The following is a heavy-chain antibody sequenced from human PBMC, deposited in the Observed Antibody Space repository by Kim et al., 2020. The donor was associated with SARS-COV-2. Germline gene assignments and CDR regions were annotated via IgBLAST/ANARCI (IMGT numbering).Heavy chain of an antibody. CDR1: GLTFSSYG. CDR3: AGDRHLDYGGKDY. V-gene: IGHV3-33*01. J-gene: IGHJ4*02. CDR2: IWYDGINK. Sequence: GGSLRLSCAASGLTFSSYGMHWVRQAPGKGLEWVAVIWYDGINKYYADSVKGRFTISRDNSKNTLYQQMNSLRAEDTAVYYCAGDRHLDYGGKDYWGQGTLVTVSS. D-gene: IGHD4-17*01.